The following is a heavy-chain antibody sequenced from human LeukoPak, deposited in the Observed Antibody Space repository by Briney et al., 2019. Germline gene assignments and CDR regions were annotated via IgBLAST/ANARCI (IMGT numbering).Heavy chain of an antibody. V-gene: IGHV3-33*08. Sequence: GRSLRLSCAASGFTFSSYGMHWVRQAPGKGLEWVAVIWYDGSNKYYADSVKGRFTISRDNSKNTLYLQMNSLRAEDTAVYYCARGAIPYYYYGMDVWGQGTTVTVSS. J-gene: IGHJ6*02. CDR2: IWYDGSNK. CDR1: GFTFSSYG. CDR3: ARGAIPYYYYGMDV. D-gene: IGHD2-2*01.